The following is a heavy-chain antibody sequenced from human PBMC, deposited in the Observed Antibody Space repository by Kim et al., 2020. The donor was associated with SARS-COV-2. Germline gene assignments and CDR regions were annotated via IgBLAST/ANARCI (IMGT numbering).Heavy chain of an antibody. CDR2: ISSSSSYI. J-gene: IGHJ6*02. Sequence: GGSLRLSCAASGFTFSTYSMNWVRQAPGKGLGWVSSISSSSSYIYYADSVKGRFTISRDNAKNSLYLQMNSLRAEDTAVYYCARDDGVPSFPPTYGMDVWGQGTTVTVSS. CDR3: ARDDGVPSFPPTYGMDV. D-gene: IGHD3-10*01. CDR1: GFTFSTYS. V-gene: IGHV3-21*01.